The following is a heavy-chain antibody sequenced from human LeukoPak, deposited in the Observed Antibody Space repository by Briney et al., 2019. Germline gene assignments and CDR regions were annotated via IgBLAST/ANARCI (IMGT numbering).Heavy chain of an antibody. V-gene: IGHV3-30*02. J-gene: IGHJ4*02. CDR1: GFTFSNYG. D-gene: IGHD3-10*01. Sequence: GGSLRLSCAASGFTFSNYGMHWVRQAPGKGLEWVAFIRYDGSNKYYADSVKGRFTISRDNSKNTLYLQMNSLRAEDTAVYYCAKDSATLWFGELLDFDYWGQGTLVTVSS. CDR3: AKDSATLWFGELLDFDY. CDR2: IRYDGSNK.